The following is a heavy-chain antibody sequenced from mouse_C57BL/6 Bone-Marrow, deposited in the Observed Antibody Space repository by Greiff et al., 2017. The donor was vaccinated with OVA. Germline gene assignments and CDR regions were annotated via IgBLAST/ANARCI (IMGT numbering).Heavy chain of an antibody. J-gene: IGHJ1*03. Sequence: VQLVESGPGLVQPSQSLSITCTVSGFSLTSYGVHWVRQSPGKGLEWLGVIWSGGSTDYNAAFISRLSISKDNSKSQVFFKMNSLQADDTAIYYCARTGSTRWYFDVWGTGTTVTVSS. CDR1: GFSLTSYG. CDR2: IWSGGST. V-gene: IGHV2-2*01. CDR3: ARTGSTRWYFDV.